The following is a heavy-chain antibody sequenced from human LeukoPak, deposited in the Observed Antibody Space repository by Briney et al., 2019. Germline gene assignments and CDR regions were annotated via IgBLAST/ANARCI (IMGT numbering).Heavy chain of an antibody. Sequence: SETLSLTCTVSGGSISSSGYYWGWIRQPPGKGLEWIGSIYYSGSTYYNPSLKSRVTISVDTSKNQFSLKLSSVTAADTAVYYRARDLVDIVVVVAADKDAFDIWGQGTMVTVSS. V-gene: IGHV4-39*07. CDR1: GGSISSSGYY. CDR2: IYYSGST. CDR3: ARDLVDIVVVVAADKDAFDI. J-gene: IGHJ3*02. D-gene: IGHD2-15*01.